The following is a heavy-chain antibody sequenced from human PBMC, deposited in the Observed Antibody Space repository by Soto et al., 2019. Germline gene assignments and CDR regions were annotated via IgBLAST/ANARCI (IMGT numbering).Heavy chain of an antibody. CDR3: VRSKGGYSYGTPFDY. V-gene: IGHV3-9*01. CDR1: GFSFDDYA. CDR2: ISWNSGNI. Sequence: PGESLVLSCATSGFSFDDYAMYSVRQVLGKGLEWVSSISWNSGNIVYADSVKGRFTTSRDNAENSLYLQMNSLRPEDTALYYCVRSKGGYSYGTPFDYWGQGTLVTVSS. D-gene: IGHD5-18*01. J-gene: IGHJ4*02.